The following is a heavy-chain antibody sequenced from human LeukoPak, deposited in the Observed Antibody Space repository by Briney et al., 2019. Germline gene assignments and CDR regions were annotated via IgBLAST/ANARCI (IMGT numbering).Heavy chain of an antibody. V-gene: IGHV1-2*02. Sequence: ASVKVSCKASGYTFTGYYMHWVRQAPGQGLEWMGWINPNSGGTNYAQKFQGRVTMTRDTSISTAYMELSRLRSDDTAVYYCARGPFVVVTATHFDYWGQGTLVTVSS. CDR2: INPNSGGT. J-gene: IGHJ4*02. CDR1: GYTFTGYY. CDR3: ARGPFVVVTATHFDY. D-gene: IGHD2-21*02.